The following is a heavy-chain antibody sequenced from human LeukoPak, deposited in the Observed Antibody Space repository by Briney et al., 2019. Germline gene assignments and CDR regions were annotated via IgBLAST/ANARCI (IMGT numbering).Heavy chain of an antibody. Sequence: RGSLRLSCTASGFTFSTYWMHWVRQAPGRGLVWVSRIDNDGTTTNYAASVKGRFTISRDNAKNTLYLQMNSLRAEDTAVYYCAKSLGAPDDYWGQGTLVTVSS. V-gene: IGHV3-74*01. J-gene: IGHJ4*02. CDR1: GFTFSTYW. D-gene: IGHD1-26*01. CDR3: AKSLGAPDDY. CDR2: IDNDGTTT.